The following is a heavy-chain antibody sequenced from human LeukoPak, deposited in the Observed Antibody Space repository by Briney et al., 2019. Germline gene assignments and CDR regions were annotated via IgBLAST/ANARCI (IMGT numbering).Heavy chain of an antibody. D-gene: IGHD3-10*01. J-gene: IGHJ4*02. CDR1: GFTFSSYS. Sequence: GGSLRLSCAASGFTFSSYSMNWVRQAPGKGLEWVSSISSSSSYIYYADSVKGRFTISRDNAKNSLYLQMNSLRAEDTAVYYCAREGDYGSGSYYELFDYWGQGTLVTVSS. V-gene: IGHV3-21*01. CDR2: ISSSSSYI. CDR3: AREGDYGSGSYYELFDY.